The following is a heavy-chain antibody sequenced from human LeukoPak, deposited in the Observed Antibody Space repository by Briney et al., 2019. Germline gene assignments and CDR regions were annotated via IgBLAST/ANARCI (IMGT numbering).Heavy chain of an antibody. CDR3: ARPCGGDCYSFDY. D-gene: IGHD2-21*02. CDR1: GGSFSGYY. J-gene: IGHJ4*02. V-gene: IGHV4-34*01. Sequence: SETLSLTCAVYGGSFSGYYWSWIRQPPGKGLEWIGEINHSGSTNYNPSLKSRVTISVDTSKNQFSLKLSSVTAADTAVYYCARPCGGDCYSFDYWGQGTLVTVSS. CDR2: INHSGST.